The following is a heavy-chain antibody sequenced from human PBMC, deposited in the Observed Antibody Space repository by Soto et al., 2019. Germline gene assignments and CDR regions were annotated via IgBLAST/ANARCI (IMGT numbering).Heavy chain of an antibody. CDR3: AEEPWVVASGVSYYKYVDV. Sequence: QVQLVESGGGVVQPGRSLRLSCAASVFTFSSYGMHWVRQAPGKGLEWVAVISYDGSNKYYTDSMKGRFTISRENSKNTLYLKMSGLGAEDTVVYCCAEEPWVVASGVSYYKYVDVRGKGGTVTVFS. CDR2: ISYDGSNK. J-gene: IGHJ6*03. D-gene: IGHD2-15*01. V-gene: IGHV3-30*18. CDR1: VFTFSSYG.